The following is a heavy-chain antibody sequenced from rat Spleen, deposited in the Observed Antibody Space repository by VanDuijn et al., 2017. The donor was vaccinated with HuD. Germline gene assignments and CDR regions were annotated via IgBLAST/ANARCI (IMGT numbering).Heavy chain of an antibody. V-gene: IGHV5-25*01. Sequence: EVQLVESDGGLVQPGRSLKLSCAASGFTFSDYYMAWVRQAPGKGLEWVASITNTGGSTYYPDSVKGRFTISRDNAKSTLYLQMDNLRSEDTATYYCARAGYLRDWYFDFWGPGTMVTVSS. D-gene: IGHD2-2*01. CDR3: ARAGYLRDWYFDF. J-gene: IGHJ1*01. CDR2: ITNTGGST. CDR1: GFTFSDYY.